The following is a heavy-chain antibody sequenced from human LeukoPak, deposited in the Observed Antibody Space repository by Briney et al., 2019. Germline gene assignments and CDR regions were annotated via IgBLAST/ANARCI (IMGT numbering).Heavy chain of an antibody. Sequence: SETLSLTCTVSGYSISSGYYWGWIRQPPGKGLEWIGSSYHSGSTYYNPSLKSRVTISVDTSKNQFSLKLSSLTAADTAVYYCARVSMLGSSGYYSFDYWGQGTLVTVSS. CDR2: SYHSGST. V-gene: IGHV4-38-2*02. J-gene: IGHJ4*02. CDR1: GYSISSGYY. D-gene: IGHD3-22*01. CDR3: ARVSMLGSSGYYSFDY.